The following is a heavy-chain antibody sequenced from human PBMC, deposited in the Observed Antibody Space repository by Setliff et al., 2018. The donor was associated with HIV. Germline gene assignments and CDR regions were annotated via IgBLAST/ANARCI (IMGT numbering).Heavy chain of an antibody. CDR3: ARGIAAAEGYFDY. J-gene: IGHJ4*02. V-gene: IGHV4-34*09. CDR2: IDHSGGT. CDR1: GGSFSGYY. D-gene: IGHD6-13*01. Sequence: SETLSLTCAVYGGSFSGYYWSWIRQTPGKGLERIGEIDHSGGTKYNPSLKSRVTISLDTSKNQFSLKLSSVTAADTAVYYCARGIAAAEGYFDYWGQGTLVTVS.